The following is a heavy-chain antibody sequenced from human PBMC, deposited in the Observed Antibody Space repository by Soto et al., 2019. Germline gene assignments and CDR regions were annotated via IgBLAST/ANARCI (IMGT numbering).Heavy chain of an antibody. Sequence: QVQLVESGGGVVQPGRSLRLSCAASGFTFSSYGMHWVRQAPGKGLEWVAVIWYDGSNKYYADSVKGRFTISRDNSKNAMYLPMNSPRGEDTAVYYCARGGVIGVEWGYYFDYWGQGTLVTVSP. V-gene: IGHV3-33*01. D-gene: IGHD3-22*01. CDR3: ARGGVIGVEWGYYFDY. J-gene: IGHJ4*02. CDR2: IWYDGSNK. CDR1: GFTFSSYG.